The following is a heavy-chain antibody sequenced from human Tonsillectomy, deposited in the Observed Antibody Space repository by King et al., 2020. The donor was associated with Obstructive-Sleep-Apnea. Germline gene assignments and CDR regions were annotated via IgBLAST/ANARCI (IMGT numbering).Heavy chain of an antibody. CDR3: ATRAGYCSGGSCLAGAFAI. V-gene: IGHV4-38-2*02. J-gene: IGHJ3*02. CDR2: VYRSGSTT. Sequence: QLQESGPGLVKPSETLSLTCTVSDYSISSTYYWGWIRQAPDKGLEWIGSVYRSGSTTYYTPSLKTRLTISVDTSKNQFSLRLSSVTTADTAVYYCATRAGYCSGGSCLAGAFAIWGQGTMVTVSS. D-gene: IGHD2-15*01. CDR1: DYSISSTYY.